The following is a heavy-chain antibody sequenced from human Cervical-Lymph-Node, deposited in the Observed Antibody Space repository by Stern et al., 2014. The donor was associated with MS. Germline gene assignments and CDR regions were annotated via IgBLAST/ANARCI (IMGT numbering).Heavy chain of an antibody. CDR2: IYTTGST. Sequence: QVQLQESGPGLVKPSQTLSLTCTVSGGSVGSGSYDWSWIRQPAGKGLEWIGRIYTTGSTYYNPSLKSRASILIEPSKHQYSPQLTSVTAADTAVYYCARDKEDTNMAFRYFDNWGQGTLVTVSS. V-gene: IGHV4-61*02. CDR1: GGSVGSGSYD. J-gene: IGHJ4*02. CDR3: ARDKEDTNMAFRYFDN. D-gene: IGHD5-18*01.